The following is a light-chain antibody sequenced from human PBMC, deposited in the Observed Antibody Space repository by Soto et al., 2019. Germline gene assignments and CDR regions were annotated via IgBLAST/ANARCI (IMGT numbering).Light chain of an antibody. CDR2: DVS. V-gene: IGLV2-14*01. J-gene: IGLJ1*01. Sequence: QSVLAQPASVSGSPGQSITISCTGTSSDVGGYNYVSWYQQHPGKAHKFIIYDVSNRPSGVSNRFSGSKSGNTASLTISGLQSEYEADYYCSSYTTSNTRQIVFGTGTKVTVL. CDR3: SSYTTSNTRQIV. CDR1: SSDVGGYNY.